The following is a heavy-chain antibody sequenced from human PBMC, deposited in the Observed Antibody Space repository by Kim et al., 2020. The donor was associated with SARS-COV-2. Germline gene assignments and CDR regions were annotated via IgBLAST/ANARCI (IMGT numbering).Heavy chain of an antibody. CDR3: ARDWNYDIVSEAY. CDR2: ISASGVDT. J-gene: IGHJ4*02. CDR1: GFAFSIYT. V-gene: IGHV3-23*01. D-gene: IGHD3-9*01. Sequence: GGSLRLSCAASGFAFSIYTITWARQAPGKRLEWVSSISASGVDTHYAGSVRGRFTISRDNSKNTLYLQMNSLRAEDTAIYYCARDWNYDIVSEAYWGQGT.